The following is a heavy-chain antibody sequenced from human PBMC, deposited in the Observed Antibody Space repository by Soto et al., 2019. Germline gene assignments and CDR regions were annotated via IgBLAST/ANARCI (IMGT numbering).Heavy chain of an antibody. V-gene: IGHV4-31*03. J-gene: IGHJ4*02. Sequence: QVQLQESGPGLVKPSQTLSLTCTVSGASISSGGYYWSWIRQHPGKGLEWIGYIHYSGSTYYNPSLTSRVTMSVDTSENQFSLNLNSVTAADSAVYYCARDYSGYSLFDYWGQGTLDTVSS. D-gene: IGHD5-18*01. CDR3: ARDYSGYSLFDY. CDR1: GASISSGGYY. CDR2: IHYSGST.